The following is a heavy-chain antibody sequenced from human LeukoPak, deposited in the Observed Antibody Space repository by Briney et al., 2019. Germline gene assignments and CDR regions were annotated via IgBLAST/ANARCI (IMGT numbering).Heavy chain of an antibody. CDR1: GYTFTGYY. D-gene: IGHD6-25*01. J-gene: IGHJ4*02. Sequence: ASVKVSCKASGYTFTGYYMHWVRRAPGQGLEWMGWINPNSGDRNYAQKFQGRVTMTRDTSISTAHMELSGLTSDDKAVYYCARDLTVQATAAIVYYFDYWGQGTLVTVSS. V-gene: IGHV1-2*02. CDR2: INPNSGDR. CDR3: ARDLTVQATAAIVYYFDY.